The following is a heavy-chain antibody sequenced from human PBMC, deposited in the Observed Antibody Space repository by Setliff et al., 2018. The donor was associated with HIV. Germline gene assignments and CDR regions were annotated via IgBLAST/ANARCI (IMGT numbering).Heavy chain of an antibody. D-gene: IGHD3-10*01. J-gene: IGHJ4*02. CDR3: AREEDGEP. V-gene: IGHV3-23*01. Sequence: PGGSLRLSCAASGFTFSNYALSWVRQAPGKGLEWVSAIHASGDTTFYADSVKGRFTISRDNSKNTLYLQMNSLRAEDTAVYYCAREEDGEPWGQGTLVTVSS. CDR1: GFTFSNYA. CDR2: IHASGDTT.